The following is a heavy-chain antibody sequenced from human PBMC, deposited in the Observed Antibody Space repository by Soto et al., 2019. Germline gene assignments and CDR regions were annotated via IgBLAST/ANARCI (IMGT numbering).Heavy chain of an antibody. CDR2: ISAYNGNT. J-gene: IGHJ6*02. Sequence: ASVKVSCKASGYTFTSYGISWVRQAPGQGLEWMGWISAYNGNTNYAQKLQGRVTMTTDTSTSTAYMELRSLRSDDTAVYYCARSYEQWLVLAAPYYYYGLDVRGQRTRVTVSS. V-gene: IGHV1-18*01. D-gene: IGHD6-19*01. CDR1: GYTFTSYG. CDR3: ARSYEQWLVLAAPYYYYGLDV.